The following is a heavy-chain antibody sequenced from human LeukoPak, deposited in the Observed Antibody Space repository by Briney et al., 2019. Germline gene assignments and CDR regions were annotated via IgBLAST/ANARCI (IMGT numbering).Heavy chain of an antibody. V-gene: IGHV1-2*02. J-gene: IGHJ6*02. D-gene: IGHD1-26*01. CDR1: GYTFTGYY. CDR2: INPNSGGT. CDR3: ARDATAWELITDYYGMDV. Sequence: ASVKVPCKASGYTFTGYYMHWVRQAPGQGLEWMGWINPNSGGTNYAQKFQGRVTMTRDTSISTAYMELSRLRSDDTAVYYCARDATAWELITDYYGMDVWGQGTTVTVSS.